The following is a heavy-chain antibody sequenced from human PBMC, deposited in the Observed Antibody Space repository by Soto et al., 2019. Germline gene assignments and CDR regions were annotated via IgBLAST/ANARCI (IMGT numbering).Heavy chain of an antibody. V-gene: IGHV1-69*02. CDR3: ATGERYFDWLLYGMDV. J-gene: IGHJ6*02. Sequence: QVQLVQSGAEVKKPGSSVKVSCKASGGTFTSYTISWVRQAPGQGLEWMGRIIPILRVTDYAQRFRGRVTFTADRATSTAYMELSSLTSEDTAVYYCATGERYFDWLLYGMDVWGQGTTVTVSS. CDR2: IIPILRVT. CDR1: GGTFTSYT. D-gene: IGHD3-9*01.